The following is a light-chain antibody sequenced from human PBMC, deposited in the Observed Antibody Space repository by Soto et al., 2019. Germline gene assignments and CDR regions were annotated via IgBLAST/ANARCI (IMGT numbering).Light chain of an antibody. CDR1: QSIGSW. CDR2: QAS. CDR3: QQYNTYSS. V-gene: IGKV1-5*03. J-gene: IGKJ2*01. Sequence: DIQMTQSPSTLSASIGDRVTITCRASQSIGSWLAWYQQKPGKAPKLLIYQASTSQSGVPSRFSGSGSGTEFTLTISNLQPDDFATYYCQQYNTYSSFGQGTKLEIK.